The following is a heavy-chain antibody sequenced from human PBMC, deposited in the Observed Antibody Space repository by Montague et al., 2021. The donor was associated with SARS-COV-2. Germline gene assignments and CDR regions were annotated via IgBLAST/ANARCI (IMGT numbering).Heavy chain of an antibody. V-gene: IGHV4-39*01. CDR1: GGSISSSNYY. CDR3: ARQGGDSVVVIAIRGPYYGDY. Sequence: SETLSLTCTVSGGSISSSNYYWGWIRQPPGKGLEWIGTIYYSGSTYYNPSLKSRVTISVDTSKNQFSLKLSSMTAADTAVYYCARQGGDSVVVIAIRGPYYGDYWGQGTLVTVSS. CDR2: IYYSGST. J-gene: IGHJ4*02. D-gene: IGHD2-21*01.